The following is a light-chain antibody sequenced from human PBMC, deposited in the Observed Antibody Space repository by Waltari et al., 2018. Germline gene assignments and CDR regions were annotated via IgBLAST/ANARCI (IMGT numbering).Light chain of an antibody. CDR2: EVT. V-gene: IGLV2-8*01. CDR3: NSYAGSNNNV. Sequence: QSALTQPPSASGSPGQSVTIPCTGTSNDVGASNYVSWYQRHPGKAPKLMIYEVTKRHSGVPDRFSGSKSGNTASLTVSGLQAEDEADYYCNSYAGSNNNVFGTGTKVTVL. CDR1: SNDVGASNY. J-gene: IGLJ1*01.